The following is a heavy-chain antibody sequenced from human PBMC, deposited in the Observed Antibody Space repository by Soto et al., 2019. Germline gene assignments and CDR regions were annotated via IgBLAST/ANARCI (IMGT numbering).Heavy chain of an antibody. V-gene: IGHV3-48*03. Sequence: EVHLVESGGGLVQPGGSLRLSCAASGFTFSDYAMNWVRQAPGKGLEWVSYISLSGTTIHYADSVKGRFTISRDNAKNSVYLQMNSLRVEDTAIYYCAREGGFDWFYPWGQGTLVTVSS. J-gene: IGHJ5*02. CDR2: ISLSGTTI. CDR3: AREGGFDWFYP. CDR1: GFTFSDYA.